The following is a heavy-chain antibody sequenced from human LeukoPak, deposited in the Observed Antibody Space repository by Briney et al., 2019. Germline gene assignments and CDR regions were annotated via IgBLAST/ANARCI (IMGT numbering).Heavy chain of an antibody. Sequence: SQTLSLTCTVSGGSISSGDYYWSWIRQPPGKGLEWIGYIYYSGSTYYNPSLKSRVTISADTSKNQFSLKLSSVTAADTAVYYCARGPYGDYGVDYWGQGTLVTVSS. CDR2: IYYSGST. D-gene: IGHD4-17*01. J-gene: IGHJ4*02. CDR1: GGSISSGDYY. V-gene: IGHV4-30-4*01. CDR3: ARGPYGDYGVDY.